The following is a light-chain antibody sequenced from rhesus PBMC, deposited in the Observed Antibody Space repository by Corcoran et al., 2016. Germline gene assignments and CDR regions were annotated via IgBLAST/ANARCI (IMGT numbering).Light chain of an antibody. J-gene: IGKJ4*01. Sequence: DIQMTQSPSSLSASVGDTVTITCRASQGISSYLNWFQQKPGKAPKLLLYDASSLESGVPSRFSGSGAWTDVTLTISSLQPEDFEAYYCLQHNSYTLTFGGGTKVEIK. CDR2: DAS. CDR1: QGISSY. CDR3: LQHNSYTLT. V-gene: IGKV1-28*03.